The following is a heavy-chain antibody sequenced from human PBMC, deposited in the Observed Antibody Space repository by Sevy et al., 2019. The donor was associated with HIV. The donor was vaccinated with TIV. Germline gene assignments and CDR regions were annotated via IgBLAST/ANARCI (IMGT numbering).Heavy chain of an antibody. D-gene: IGHD1-26*01. CDR2: IYYNGHI. CDR3: AGENAWGRGYS. J-gene: IGHJ4*02. Sequence: SETLSLTCTVSGGSITSLYWNWIRQPPGKGLEWIANIYYNGHINYNPSLKGRVTLSLDTSKNQFSRRLSPVTATDTAMYYCAGENAWGRGYSWGQGTLVTVSS. CDR1: GGSITSLY. V-gene: IGHV4-59*08.